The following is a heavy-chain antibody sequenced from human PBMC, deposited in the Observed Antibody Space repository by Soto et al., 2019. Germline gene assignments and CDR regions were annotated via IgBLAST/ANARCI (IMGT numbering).Heavy chain of an antibody. CDR1: GFTVSGYS. Sequence: EVHLAESGGGLVKPGGSLRLSCEASGFTVSGYSMNWVRQAPGKGLEWVSSISSGGNYIYYGDSVKGRFTISRDNAKNSLNLQMESLRAEDTAVYYCARDSVAVAGEGFDYWGQGTLVTVSS. J-gene: IGHJ4*02. V-gene: IGHV3-21*01. CDR2: ISSGGNYI. D-gene: IGHD6-19*01. CDR3: ARDSVAVAGEGFDY.